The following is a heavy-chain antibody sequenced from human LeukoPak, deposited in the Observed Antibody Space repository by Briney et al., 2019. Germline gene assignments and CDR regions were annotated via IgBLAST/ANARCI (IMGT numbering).Heavy chain of an antibody. V-gene: IGHV3-30*18. Sequence: PGGSLRLSCAASGFTFSSYGMHWVRQAPGKGLEWVAVISYDGSNKYYADSVKGRFTISRDNSKNTLYLQMNSLRAEDTAVYYCAKERYSSSSLFAVTPFDYWGQGARVTISS. CDR1: GFTFSSYG. CDR3: AKERYSSSSLFAVTPFDY. J-gene: IGHJ4*02. CDR2: ISYDGSNK. D-gene: IGHD2-2*01.